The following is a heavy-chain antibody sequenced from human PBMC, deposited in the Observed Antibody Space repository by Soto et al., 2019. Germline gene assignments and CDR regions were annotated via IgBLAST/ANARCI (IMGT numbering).Heavy chain of an antibody. CDR2: ISGSGGST. Sequence: GGSLRLSCAASGFTFSSYAMSWVRQAPGKGLEWVSAISGSGGSTYYADSVKGRFTISRDNSKNTLYLQMNSQRAEEYAVYYGAKDPQRADYYYGMDVWGQGTTVTVSS. CDR3: AKDPQRADYYYGMDV. J-gene: IGHJ6*02. V-gene: IGHV3-23*01. CDR1: GFTFSSYA.